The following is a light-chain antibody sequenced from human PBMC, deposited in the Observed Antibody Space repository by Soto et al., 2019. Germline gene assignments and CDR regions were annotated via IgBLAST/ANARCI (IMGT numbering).Light chain of an antibody. Sequence: EIVLTQSPGTLSLSPGARATLSCRASHSVSSSYLAWYQQKPGQAPRLLIYGASSRATGIPDRFSGSGSGTDFTLTISRLEPEDVAVYYCQQYGSSPPDTFGQGTKLEIK. J-gene: IGKJ2*01. CDR1: HSVSSSY. CDR3: QQYGSSPPDT. CDR2: GAS. V-gene: IGKV3-20*01.